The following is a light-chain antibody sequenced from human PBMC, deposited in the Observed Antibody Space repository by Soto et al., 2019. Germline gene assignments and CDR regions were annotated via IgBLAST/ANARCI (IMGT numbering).Light chain of an antibody. CDR1: QSIPNR. V-gene: IGKV3-15*01. CDR3: QQYNDWPPLT. Sequence: EIVMTQSPTTLSVSPGERATLSCRASQSIPNRVAWYQQKPGQPPRLLIYDVSPRATGIPARFSGSGSGTEFTLTINSLQSEDLAVYYCQQYNDWPPLTFGGGTTVDIK. J-gene: IGKJ4*01. CDR2: DVS.